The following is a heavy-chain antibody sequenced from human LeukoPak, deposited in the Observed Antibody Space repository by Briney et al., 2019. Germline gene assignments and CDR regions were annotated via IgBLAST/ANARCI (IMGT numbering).Heavy chain of an antibody. D-gene: IGHD3-22*01. CDR3: AKDQSRGYYDSSGYSH. V-gene: IGHV3-23*01. J-gene: IGHJ1*01. CDR1: GFTFSSHV. CDR2: SSGSDGNT. Sequence: GETLRPSCGASGFTFSSHVMNWVRQAPGKGLEWVSGSSGSDGNTYYADSVKGRFTISRDNSKNTLYLQMNSLRAEDTAVYYCAKDQSRGYYDSSGYSHWGQGTLVTVSS.